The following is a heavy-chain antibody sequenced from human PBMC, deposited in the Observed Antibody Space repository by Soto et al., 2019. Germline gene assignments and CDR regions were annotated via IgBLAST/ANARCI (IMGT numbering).Heavy chain of an antibody. CDR1: GFTFSSYS. CDR3: ARGHGDYLSYYYYYGMDV. J-gene: IGHJ6*02. Sequence: EVQLVESGRGLVQPGGSLRLSCAASGFTFSSYSMNWVRQAPGKGLEWVSYISSSSSTIYYADSVKGRFTISRDNAKNSLYLQMNSLRDEDTAVYYCARGHGDYLSYYYYYGMDVWGQGTTVTVSS. V-gene: IGHV3-48*02. D-gene: IGHD4-17*01. CDR2: ISSSSSTI.